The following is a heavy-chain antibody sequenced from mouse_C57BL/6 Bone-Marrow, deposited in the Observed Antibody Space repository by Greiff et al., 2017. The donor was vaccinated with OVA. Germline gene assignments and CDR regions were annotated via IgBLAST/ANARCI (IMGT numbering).Heavy chain of an antibody. CDR3: ARHTGTDFDY. V-gene: IGHV5-9*01. J-gene: IGHJ2*01. CDR2: ISGGGGNT. Sequence: DVHLVESGGGLVKPGGSLKLSCAASGFTFSSYTMSWVRQTPEKRLEWVATISGGGGNTYYPDSVKGRFTISRDNAKNTLYLQMSSLRSEDTALYYCARHTGTDFDYWGQGTTLTVSS. D-gene: IGHD1-1*01. CDR1: GFTFSSYT.